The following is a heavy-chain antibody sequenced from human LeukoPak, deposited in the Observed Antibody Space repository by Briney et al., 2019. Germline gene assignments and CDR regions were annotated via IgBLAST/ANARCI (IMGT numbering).Heavy chain of an antibody. J-gene: IGHJ4*02. CDR2: ISSSSNYI. V-gene: IGHV3-11*06. D-gene: IGHD6-19*01. CDR1: GFTFSDYY. Sequence: GGSLRLSCAASGFTFSDYYMTWIRQAPGKGLEWVSSISSSSNYINHADSVKGRFTISRDNAKNSLYLQMNSLRAEDTAVYYCARELVAVSDTVGDFWGQGTLVTVSS. CDR3: ARELVAVSDTVGDF.